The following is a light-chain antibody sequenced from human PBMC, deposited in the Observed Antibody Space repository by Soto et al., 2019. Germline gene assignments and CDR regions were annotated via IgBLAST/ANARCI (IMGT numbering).Light chain of an antibody. Sequence: DVVMTQSPLTLPVTPGEPASISCGSSQTLLHTDGYNYLDSYVQKPGQSPQLLIYLGSNRASGVPARFSGSGSGTDFTLTITRVETEDVGVYYCMQSLQTPPTFGQGTKVESK. J-gene: IGKJ1*01. CDR2: LGS. CDR3: MQSLQTPPT. V-gene: IGKV2-28*01. CDR1: QTLLHTDGYNY.